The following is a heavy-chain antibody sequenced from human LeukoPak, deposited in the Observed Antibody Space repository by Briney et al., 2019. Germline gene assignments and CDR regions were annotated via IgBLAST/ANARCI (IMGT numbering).Heavy chain of an antibody. J-gene: IGHJ4*02. CDR1: GYTFTGYY. D-gene: IGHD6-19*01. CDR2: INPNSGGT. Sequence: ASVKVSCKAPGYTFTGYYMHWVRQAPGQGLEWMGWINPNSGGTNYAQKFQGRVTMTRDTSISTAYMELSRLRSDDTAVYYCARGGPNPQKTGYSSGWYLRPFDYWGQGTLVTVSS. V-gene: IGHV1-2*02. CDR3: ARGGPNPQKTGYSSGWYLRPFDY.